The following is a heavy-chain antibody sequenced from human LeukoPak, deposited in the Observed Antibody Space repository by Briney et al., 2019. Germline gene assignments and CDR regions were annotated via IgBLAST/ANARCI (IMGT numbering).Heavy chain of an antibody. CDR3: ARDYVHPLRWLAPSHWFDP. D-gene: IGHD6-19*01. Sequence: GSLRLSCAASGFTFSSYAMHWVRQAPGKGLEWVAVISYDGSNKYYADSVKGRFTISRDNPKNTLYLQMNSLRAEDTAVYYCARDYVHPLRWLAPSHWFDPWGQGTLVTVSS. J-gene: IGHJ5*02. CDR2: ISYDGSNK. CDR1: GFTFSSYA. V-gene: IGHV3-30*04.